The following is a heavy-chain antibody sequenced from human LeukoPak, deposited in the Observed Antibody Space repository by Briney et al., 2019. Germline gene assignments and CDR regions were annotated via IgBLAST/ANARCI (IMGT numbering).Heavy chain of an antibody. CDR2: IYSGGST. CDR3: ARVETLLGDYGMDV. Sequence: GGSLRLSCAASGFTVSSNYMSWVRQAPGKGLEWVSVIYSGGSTYYADSVKGRFTISRDNSKNTLYLQMNSLRAEDTAVYYCARVETLLGDYGMDVRGQGTTVTVSS. CDR1: GFTVSSNY. D-gene: IGHD3-16*01. J-gene: IGHJ6*02. V-gene: IGHV3-53*01.